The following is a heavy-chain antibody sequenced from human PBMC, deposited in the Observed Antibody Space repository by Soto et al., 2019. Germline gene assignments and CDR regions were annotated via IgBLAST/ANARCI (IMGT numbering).Heavy chain of an antibody. J-gene: IGHJ3*02. CDR2: ISSSGSTI. V-gene: IGHV3-48*03. CDR3: ARGPRITMIVVDRAFDI. CDR1: GFTFSSYE. D-gene: IGHD3-22*01. Sequence: GGSLRLSCAASGFTFSSYEMNWVRQAPGKGLEWVSYISSSGSTIYYADSVKGRFTISRDNAKNSLYLQMNSLRAEDTAVYYCARGPRITMIVVDRAFDIWGQGTMVTVSS.